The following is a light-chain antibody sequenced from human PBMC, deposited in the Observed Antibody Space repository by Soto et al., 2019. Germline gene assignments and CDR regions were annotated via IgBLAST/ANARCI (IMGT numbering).Light chain of an antibody. CDR1: SGSVSTSYY. CDR3: VLYMGSGIWV. Sequence: QAVVTQEPSFSVSPGGTVTITCGLSSGSVSTSYYPSWHQQTPGQAPRTLIYSTNTRSSGVPDRFSGSILGNKAALTITGAQADDESDYYCVLYMGSGIWVFGGGTKVTVL. CDR2: STN. V-gene: IGLV8-61*01. J-gene: IGLJ3*02.